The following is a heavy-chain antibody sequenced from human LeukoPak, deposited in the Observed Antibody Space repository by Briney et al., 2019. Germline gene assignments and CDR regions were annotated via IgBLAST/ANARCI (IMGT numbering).Heavy chain of an antibody. V-gene: IGHV1-46*01. Sequence: ASVKVSCKASGYTFTSYYMHWVRQAPGQGLEWMGIINPSGGSTSYAQKFQGRVTMIRDTSTSTVYMELSSLRSEDTAVYYCASESRFDWLLGNNWFDPWGQGTLVTVSS. D-gene: IGHD3-9*01. J-gene: IGHJ5*02. CDR1: GYTFTSYY. CDR2: INPSGGST. CDR3: ASESRFDWLLGNNWFDP.